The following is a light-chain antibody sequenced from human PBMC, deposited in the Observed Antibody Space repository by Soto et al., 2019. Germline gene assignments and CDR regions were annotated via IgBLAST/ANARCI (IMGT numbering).Light chain of an antibody. CDR2: GNS. J-gene: IGLJ2*01. Sequence: QSVLTQPPSVSGAPGQRVTISCTGSSSNIGAGYDVHWYQQLPGTAPKLLIYGNSNRPSGVPDRFSGSKSGTSASLAITGLQAEDEAEYYCQSYDSSLSVLVFGGGTKLTVL. CDR1: SSNIGAGYD. V-gene: IGLV1-40*01. CDR3: QSYDSSLSVLV.